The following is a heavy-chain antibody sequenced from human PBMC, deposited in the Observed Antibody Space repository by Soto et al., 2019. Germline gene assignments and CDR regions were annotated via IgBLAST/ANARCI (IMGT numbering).Heavy chain of an antibody. CDR3: ARVSRFGDLNWFDP. J-gene: IGHJ5*02. CDR1: GYTFTSFD. CDR2: MNPNSGNT. D-gene: IGHD3-10*01. Sequence: QVQLVQSGAEVRKPGASVKVSCKASGYTFTSFDINWVRQATGQGLEWMGWMNPNSGNTDYARKFQGRVTMTRNTSISTAYMEVGSLRFEDTAVYYCARVSRFGDLNWFDPWGQGTLVTVSS. V-gene: IGHV1-8*01.